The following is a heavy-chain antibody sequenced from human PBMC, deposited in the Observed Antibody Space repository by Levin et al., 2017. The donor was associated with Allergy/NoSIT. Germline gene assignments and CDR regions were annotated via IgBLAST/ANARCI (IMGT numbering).Heavy chain of an antibody. J-gene: IGHJ6*02. D-gene: IGHD3-22*01. Sequence: QPGGSLRLSCAASGFTFSNYGMHWVRQAPGKGLEWVALISYDSTNKHYAASVKDRFTISRDNSKNTLHLQMNNLRAEDTAVYYCAKVPYDSSGYYPQDTTYYYYLGMDVWGQGTTVTVSS. CDR3: AKVPYDSSGYYPQDTTYYYYLGMDV. CDR2: ISYDSTNK. CDR1: GFTFSNYG. V-gene: IGHV3-30*18.